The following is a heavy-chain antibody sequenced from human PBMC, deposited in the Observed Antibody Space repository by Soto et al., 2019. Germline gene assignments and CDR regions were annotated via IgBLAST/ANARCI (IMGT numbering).Heavy chain of an antibody. Sequence: GKGLEWVSVIYSGGSTYYADSVKGRFTISRDNSKNTLYLQMNSLRAEDTAVYYCARVKRFFFQTEDNIQDL. V-gene: IGHV3-66*01. D-gene: IGHD1-1*01. CDR3: ARVKRFFFQTEDNIQDL. CDR2: IYSGGST. J-gene: IGHJ2*01.